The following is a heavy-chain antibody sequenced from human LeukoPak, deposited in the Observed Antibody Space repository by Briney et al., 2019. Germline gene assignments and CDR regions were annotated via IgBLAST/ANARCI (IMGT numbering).Heavy chain of an antibody. J-gene: IGHJ3*02. CDR2: ISAYYGNT. V-gene: IGHV1-18*01. CDR3: ARVLYGSGSYDAFDI. CDR1: GYTFTSYG. Sequence: ASVKVSCKASGYTFTSYGISWVRQAPGQGLEWMGWISAYYGNTNYAQKLQGRVTMTTDTSTSTAYMELRSLRSDDTAVYYCARVLYGSGSYDAFDIWGQGTMVTVSS. D-gene: IGHD3-10*01.